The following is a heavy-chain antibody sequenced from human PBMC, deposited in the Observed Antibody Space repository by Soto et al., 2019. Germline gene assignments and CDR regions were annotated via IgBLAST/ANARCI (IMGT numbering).Heavy chain of an antibody. CDR1: GFTFSNAW. D-gene: IGHD3-10*01. CDR3: ARAAGFGEIFFDY. Sequence: PVGSLRLSCAASGFTFSNAWMSWVRQAPGKGLEWVGRIKSKTDGGTTDYAAPVKGRFTISRDDSKNTLYLQMNSLKTEDTAVYYCARAAGFGEIFFDYWGQGTLVTVSS. CDR2: IKSKTDGGTT. J-gene: IGHJ4*02. V-gene: IGHV3-15*01.